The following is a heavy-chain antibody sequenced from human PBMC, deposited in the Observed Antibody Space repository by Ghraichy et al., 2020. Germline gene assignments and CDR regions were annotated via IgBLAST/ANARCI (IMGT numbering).Heavy chain of an antibody. CDR2: INHSGST. J-gene: IGHJ3*01. Sequence: SETLSLTCAVYGGSFSGYYWSWIRQPPGKGLEWIGEINHSGSTNYNPSLKSRVTISVDTSQNQFSLKLSSVTAADTAIYYCARLPTTVTTSDAFDVWGQGTTVTVSS. D-gene: IGHD4-17*01. CDR3: ARLPTTVTTSDAFDV. V-gene: IGHV4-34*01. CDR1: GGSFSGYY.